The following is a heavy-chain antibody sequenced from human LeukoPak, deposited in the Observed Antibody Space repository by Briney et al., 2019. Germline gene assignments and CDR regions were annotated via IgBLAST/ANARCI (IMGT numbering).Heavy chain of an antibody. CDR1: GYTVTSYG. V-gene: IGHV1-18*01. D-gene: IGHD2-15*01. Sequence: GASVKVSCKASGYTVTSYGISWVRQAPGQGLEWMGWISAYNGNTNYAQKLQGRVTMTTDTSTSTAYMELRSLRSDDTAVYYCARDNCSGGSCYQNFDYWGQGTLVTVSS. CDR2: ISAYNGNT. CDR3: ARDNCSGGSCYQNFDY. J-gene: IGHJ4*02.